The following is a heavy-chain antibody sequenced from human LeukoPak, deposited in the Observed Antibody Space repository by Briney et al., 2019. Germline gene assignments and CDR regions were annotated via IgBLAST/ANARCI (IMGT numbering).Heavy chain of an antibody. Sequence: GGSLRLSCAASGFTFSSYGMHWVRQAPGKGLEWVSSISSSSSYIYYADSVKGRFTISRDNAKNSLYLQMNSLRAEDTAVYYCASLAYCSSTSCYGMDVWGQGTTVTVSS. V-gene: IGHV3-21*01. CDR1: GFTFSSYG. J-gene: IGHJ6*02. CDR2: ISSSSSYI. CDR3: ASLAYCSSTSCYGMDV. D-gene: IGHD2-2*01.